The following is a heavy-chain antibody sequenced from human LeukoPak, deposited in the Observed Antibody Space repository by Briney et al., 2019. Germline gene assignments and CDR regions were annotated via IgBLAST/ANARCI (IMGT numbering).Heavy chain of an antibody. CDR3: ARVPISTTARGYFDY. CDR2: IYYSGST. V-gene: IGHV4-61*01. Sequence: SETLSLTCTVSGGSITSGSYYWSWIRQPPGKGLEWIGYIYYSGSTTYNPSLKSRVTISVDTSKNKFSLKLSSVTAADTAVYYCARVPISTTARGYFDYWGQGTLVTVSS. D-gene: IGHD4-17*01. J-gene: IGHJ4*02. CDR1: GGSITSGSYY.